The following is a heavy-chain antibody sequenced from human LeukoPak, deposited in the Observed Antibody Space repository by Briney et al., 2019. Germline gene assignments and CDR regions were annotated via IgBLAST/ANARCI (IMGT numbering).Heavy chain of an antibody. Sequence: GRSLRLSCAASGFTFSTYGIHWVRQAPGKGLEWVAVIWYDGSNKYYADSVKGRFTISRDNSKNTLYLQMNSLRAEDTAVYYCARMKDGYRLLYNWFDPWGQGTLVTVSS. V-gene: IGHV3-33*01. CDR2: IWYDGSNK. CDR1: GFTFSTYG. J-gene: IGHJ5*02. D-gene: IGHD5-24*01. CDR3: ARMKDGYRLLYNWFDP.